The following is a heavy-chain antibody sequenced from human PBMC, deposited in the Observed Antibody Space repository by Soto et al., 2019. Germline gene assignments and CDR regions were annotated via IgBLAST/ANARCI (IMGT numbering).Heavy chain of an antibody. Sequence: ETLSLTCTVSGGSISSYYWSWIRQPPGKGLEWIGYIYYSGSTNYNPSLKSRVTISVDTSKNQFSLKLSSVTAADTAVYYCAGYYSSRSYWGQGTLVTVSS. D-gene: IGHD6-19*01. CDR2: IYYSGST. V-gene: IGHV4-59*08. J-gene: IGHJ4*02. CDR3: AGYYSSRSY. CDR1: GGSISSYY.